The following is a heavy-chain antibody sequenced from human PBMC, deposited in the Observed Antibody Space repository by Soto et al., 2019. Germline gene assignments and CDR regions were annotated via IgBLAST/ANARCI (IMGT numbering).Heavy chain of an antibody. CDR1: GGSISSYY. CDR3: ATGRVLYGSEY. D-gene: IGHD3-10*01. J-gene: IGHJ4*02. CDR2: IYYGGST. V-gene: IGHV4-59*01. Sequence: LSLTCTVSGGSISSYYWNWIRQPPGKGLEWIGYIYYGGSTYYNPSLKSRVTISVDTSKNQFSLRLSSVTTADTALYYCATGRVLYGSEYWGQGTLVTVSS.